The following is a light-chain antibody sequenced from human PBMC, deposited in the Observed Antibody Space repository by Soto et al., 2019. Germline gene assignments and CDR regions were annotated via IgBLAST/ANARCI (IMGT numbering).Light chain of an antibody. CDR3: QTWGTGIHYV. CDR1: SGHSSYA. J-gene: IGLJ1*01. V-gene: IGLV4-69*01. Sequence: QPVLTQSPSASASLGASVKLTCTLSSGHSSYAIAWHQQQPEKGPRYLMKLNSDGSHSKGDGIPDRFSGSSSGAERYLTIXSLQSEXEADYYCQTWGTGIHYVFGTGTKLTVL. CDR2: LNSDGSH.